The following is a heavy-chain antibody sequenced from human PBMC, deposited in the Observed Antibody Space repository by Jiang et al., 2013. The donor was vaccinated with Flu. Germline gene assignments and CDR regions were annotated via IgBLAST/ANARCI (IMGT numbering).Heavy chain of an antibody. V-gene: IGHV4-34*01. CDR3: ARAVTSGGDYLSGAFDI. CDR2: INHSGST. D-gene: IGHD4-17*01. J-gene: IGHJ3*02. CDR1: GGSFSGYY. Sequence: KPSETLSLTCAVYGGSFSGYYWSWIRQPPGKGLEWIGEINHSGSTNYNPSLKSRVTISVDTSKNQFSLKLSSVTAADTAVYYCARAVTSGGDYLSGAFDIWGQGTMVTVSS.